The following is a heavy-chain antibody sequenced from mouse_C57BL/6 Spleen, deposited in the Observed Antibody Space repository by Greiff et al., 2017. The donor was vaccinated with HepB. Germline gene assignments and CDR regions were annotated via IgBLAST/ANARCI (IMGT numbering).Heavy chain of an antibody. V-gene: IGHV5-4*01. CDR2: ISDGGSYT. Sequence: EVHLVESGGGLVKPGGSLKLSCAASGFTFSSYAMSWVRQTPEKRLEWVATISDGGSYTYYPDNVKGRFTISRDNAKNNLYLQMSHLKSEDTAMYYCARDEDYAMDYWGQGTSVTVSS. CDR3: ARDEDYAMDY. J-gene: IGHJ4*01. CDR1: GFTFSSYA.